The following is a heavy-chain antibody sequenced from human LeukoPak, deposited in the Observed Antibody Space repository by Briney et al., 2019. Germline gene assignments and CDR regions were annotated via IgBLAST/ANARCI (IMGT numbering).Heavy chain of an antibody. CDR1: GGSFSAYY. J-gene: IGHJ4*02. D-gene: IGHD3-22*01. V-gene: IGHV4-34*01. CDR2: INHSGST. CDR3: ARNSHYYDSSGFNY. Sequence: SETLSLTCAVYGGSFSAYYWSWIRQPPGKGLEWIGEINHSGSTSYNPSLKSRVTISVDTSKNQFSLKLSSVTAADTAVYYCARNSHYYDSSGFNYWGQGSLVTVSS.